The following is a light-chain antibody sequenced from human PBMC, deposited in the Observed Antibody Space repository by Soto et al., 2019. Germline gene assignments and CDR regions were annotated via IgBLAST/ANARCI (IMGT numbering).Light chain of an antibody. CDR3: QQANSFPFT. J-gene: IGKJ3*01. Sequence: DMQMTQSPSSVSASLGDRVTITCRASQDIHTWLAWYQQKPGQVPKLLIYGASHLQSGVPSRFSGSGSGTDFTLTISSLQSEDFATYYCQQANSFPFTFGPGTKVDVK. V-gene: IGKV1-12*01. CDR1: QDIHTW. CDR2: GAS.